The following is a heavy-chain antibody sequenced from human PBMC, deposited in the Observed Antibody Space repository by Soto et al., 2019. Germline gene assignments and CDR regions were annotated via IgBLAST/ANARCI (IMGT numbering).Heavy chain of an antibody. V-gene: IGHV3-23*01. CDR3: AKGLAYLYCSSTSCYYFDY. D-gene: IGHD2-2*01. CDR1: GFTFSSYA. Sequence: GSLRLSCAASGFTFSSYAMSWVRQAPGKGLEWVSAISGSGGSTYYADSVKGRFTISRDNSKNTLYLQMNSLRAEDTAVYYCAKGLAYLYCSSTSCYYFDYWGQGTLVTVSS. J-gene: IGHJ4*02. CDR2: ISGSGGST.